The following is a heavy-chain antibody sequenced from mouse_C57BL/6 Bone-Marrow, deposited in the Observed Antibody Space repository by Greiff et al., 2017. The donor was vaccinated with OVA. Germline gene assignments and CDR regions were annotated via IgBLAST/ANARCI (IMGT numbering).Heavy chain of an antibody. CDR2: LDPSDSYT. CDR3: ARESYYGSSYFYWYFDV. D-gene: IGHD1-1*01. V-gene: IGHV1-69*01. CDR1: GYTFTSYW. J-gene: IGHJ1*03. Sequence: VQLQQPGAELVMPGASVKLSCKASGYTFTSYWMHWVKQRPGQGLEWIGELDPSDSYTNYNQKFKGKSTLTVDKSSSTAYMQLSSLTSEDSAVYYCARESYYGSSYFYWYFDVWGTGTTVTVSS.